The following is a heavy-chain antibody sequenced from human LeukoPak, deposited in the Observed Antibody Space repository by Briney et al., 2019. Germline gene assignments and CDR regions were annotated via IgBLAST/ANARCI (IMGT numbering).Heavy chain of an antibody. J-gene: IGHJ4*02. CDR3: SRSGSYFDY. CDR1: GFIFNTYD. V-gene: IGHV3-48*02. D-gene: IGHD1-26*01. Sequence: PGGSLRLSCAASGFIFNTYDMNWVRQAPGKGLEWVSYISSSSGTIYYADSVKGRFTISRDNAKNSLYLQMNSLRDEDTAVYYCSRSGSYFDYWGQGTLVTVSS. CDR2: ISSSSGTI.